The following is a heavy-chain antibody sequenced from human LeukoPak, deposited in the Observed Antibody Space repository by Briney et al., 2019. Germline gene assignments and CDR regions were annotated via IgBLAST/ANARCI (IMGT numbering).Heavy chain of an antibody. CDR2: ISAYNGNT. CDR3: ARGCSSTSCYIGRGDY. Sequence: ASVKVSCKASGYTFTSYGISWVRQAPGQGLEWMGWISAYNGNTNYAQKLQGRVTMTTDTSASTAYMELRSLRSDDTAVYYCARGCSSTSCYIGRGDYWGQGTLVTVSS. J-gene: IGHJ4*02. CDR1: GYTFTSYG. V-gene: IGHV1-18*01. D-gene: IGHD2-2*02.